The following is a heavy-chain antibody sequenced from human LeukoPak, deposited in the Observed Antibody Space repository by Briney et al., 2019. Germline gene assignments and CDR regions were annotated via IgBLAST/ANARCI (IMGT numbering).Heavy chain of an antibody. J-gene: IGHJ3*01. CDR3: ARGTSSWAFDV. CDR2: IDPSDSYS. V-gene: IGHV5-10-1*01. Sequence: GESLKISCKGSGYSFTSYWINWVRQMPGNGLEWMGRIDPSDSYSKYSPSLQGHVSISTDKSISIAYLQWNSLKASDTAIYYCARGTSSWAFDVWGQGTMVTVSS. D-gene: IGHD2-2*01. CDR1: GYSFTSYW.